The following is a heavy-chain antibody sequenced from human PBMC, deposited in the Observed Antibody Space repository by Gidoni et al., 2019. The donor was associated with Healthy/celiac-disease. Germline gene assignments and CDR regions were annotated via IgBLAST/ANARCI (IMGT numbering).Heavy chain of an antibody. J-gene: IGHJ6*03. CDR3: ARLAIDFWSGPQGENYYMDV. CDR1: GFTFSSYG. Sequence: QVQLVESGGGVVQPGRSLRLSCAASGFTFSSYGMLWVRQAPGKGLEWVAVIWYDGSNKYYADSVKGRFTISRDNSKNTLYLQMNSLRAEDTAVYYCARLAIDFWSGPQGENYYMDVWGKGTTVTVSS. V-gene: IGHV3-33*01. D-gene: IGHD3-3*01. CDR2: IWYDGSNK.